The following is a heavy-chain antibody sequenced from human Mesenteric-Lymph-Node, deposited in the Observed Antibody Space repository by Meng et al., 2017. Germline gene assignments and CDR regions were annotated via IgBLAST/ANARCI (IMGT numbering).Heavy chain of an antibody. CDR3: AKDFDREN. CDR2: INQDGSDT. J-gene: IGHJ4*02. V-gene: IGHV3-74*01. CDR1: GFMFSGYW. Sequence: GESLKISCVGSGFMFSGYWVHWVRQNPGKGPVWVARINQDGSDTRYADFAKGRFTVSRDNANDMVYLQMDRLRTEDTAIYYCAKDFDRENWGQGTVVTVSS.